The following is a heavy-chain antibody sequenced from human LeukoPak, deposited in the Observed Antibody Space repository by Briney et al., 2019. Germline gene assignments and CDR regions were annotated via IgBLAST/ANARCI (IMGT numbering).Heavy chain of an antibody. J-gene: IGHJ6*02. V-gene: IGHV4-34*01. Sequence: SETLSLTCAVYGGSFSGYYWSWIRQPPGKGLEWIGEINHSGSTNYNPSLKSRVTISVDTSKNQFSLKLTSVTAADTTVYYCARGRSYYYDSSGYSLYYYYYYGMDVWGQGTTVTASS. CDR3: ARGRSYYYDSSGYSLYYYYYYGMDV. CDR1: GGSFSGYY. CDR2: INHSGST. D-gene: IGHD3-22*01.